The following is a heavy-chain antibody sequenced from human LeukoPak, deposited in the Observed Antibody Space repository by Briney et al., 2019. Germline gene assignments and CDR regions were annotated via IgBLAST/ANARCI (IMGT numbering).Heavy chain of an antibody. Sequence: GGSLRLSCAASGFTFSGSAMHWVRQASGKGLEWVGRIRSKANSYATAYAASVKGRFTISGDDSKNTAYLQMNSLKTEDTAVYYCTFDSYGIPGRDYWGQGTLVTVSS. CDR2: IRSKANSYAT. CDR1: GFTFSGSA. CDR3: TFDSYGIPGRDY. J-gene: IGHJ4*02. V-gene: IGHV3-73*01. D-gene: IGHD5-18*01.